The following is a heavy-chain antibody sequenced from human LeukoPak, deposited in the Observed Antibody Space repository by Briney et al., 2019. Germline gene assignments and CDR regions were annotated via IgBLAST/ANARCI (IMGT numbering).Heavy chain of an antibody. J-gene: IGHJ4*02. Sequence: GASVKVSCKASGGTFSSYAISWVRQAPGQGLEWMGRITPILGIANYAQKFQGRVTITADKSTSTAYMELSSLRSEDTAVYYCARGRDGYNWHYLDYWGQGTLVTVSS. V-gene: IGHV1-69*04. CDR2: ITPILGIA. CDR3: ARGRDGYNWHYLDY. D-gene: IGHD5-24*01. CDR1: GGTFSSYA.